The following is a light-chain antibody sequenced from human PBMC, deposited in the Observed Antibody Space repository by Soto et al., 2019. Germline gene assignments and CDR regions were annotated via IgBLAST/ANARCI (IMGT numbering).Light chain of an antibody. J-gene: IGKJ5*01. Sequence: ENVLPQSPGTLSLSPGERATLSCRASQSLSINYVAWYQQRPGQAPRLLIYAASSRAAGIPDRFSGSGSGTDFTLNISRLEPEDFAVYYCQEYENTPVTFGRGTRLEIK. CDR2: AAS. V-gene: IGKV3-20*01. CDR3: QEYENTPVT. CDR1: QSLSINY.